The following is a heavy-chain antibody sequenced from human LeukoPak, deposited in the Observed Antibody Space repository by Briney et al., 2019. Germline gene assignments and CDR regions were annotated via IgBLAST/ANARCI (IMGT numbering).Heavy chain of an antibody. CDR3: ARAIFGVVNAFDI. D-gene: IGHD3-3*01. J-gene: IGHJ3*02. CDR1: GFTFSSYA. Sequence: GSLSLSCAASGFTFSSYAMSWVRQAPGKGLEWVSAISGSGGSTYYADSVKGRFTISRDNSKNTLYLQMNSLRAEDTAVYYCARAIFGVVNAFDIWGQGTMVTVSS. V-gene: IGHV3-23*01. CDR2: ISGSGGST.